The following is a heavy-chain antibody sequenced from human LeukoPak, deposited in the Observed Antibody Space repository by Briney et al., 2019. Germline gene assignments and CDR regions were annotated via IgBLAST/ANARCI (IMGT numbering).Heavy chain of an antibody. Sequence: GGSLRLSCAASAFTFDDYAMRWVRQAPAKGLEWVSVITANNGSIGYVDSVKGRFTISRDNAKNSLYLQMNSLRAEDTPVYYCAREDSSGYYRVDAFDIWGQGTMVTVSS. CDR1: AFTFDDYA. D-gene: IGHD3-22*01. V-gene: IGHV3-9*01. CDR2: ITANNGSI. CDR3: AREDSSGYYRVDAFDI. J-gene: IGHJ3*02.